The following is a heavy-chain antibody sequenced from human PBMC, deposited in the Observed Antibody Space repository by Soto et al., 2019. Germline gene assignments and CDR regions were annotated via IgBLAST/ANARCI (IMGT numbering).Heavy chain of an antibody. CDR1: GGSITSGDYY. CDR3: ARDMRFARDYYYYGMDV. Sequence: SETLSLTCTVSGGSITSGDYYWSWIRRPPGKGLEWIGYIYYSGSTYYNPSLKSRVTISVDTSKNQFSLKLSSVTAADTAVYYCARDMRFARDYYYYGMDVWGQGTTVTVSS. J-gene: IGHJ6*02. D-gene: IGHD3-3*01. CDR2: IYYSGST. V-gene: IGHV4-30-4*01.